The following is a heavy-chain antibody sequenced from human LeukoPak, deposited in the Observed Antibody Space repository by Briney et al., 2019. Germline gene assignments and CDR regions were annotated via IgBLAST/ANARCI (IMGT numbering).Heavy chain of an antibody. CDR2: FDPEDGET. D-gene: IGHD6-13*01. Sequence: ASVKVSCKVSGYTLTELSMHWVRQAPGKGLEWMGRFDPEDGETIYAQKFQVRVTMTEDTSTNTAYMELSSLRSEDTAVYYCATQQLVRFVLRFQHWGQGTLVTVSS. CDR3: ATQQLVRFVLRFQH. J-gene: IGHJ1*01. CDR1: GYTLTELS. V-gene: IGHV1-24*01.